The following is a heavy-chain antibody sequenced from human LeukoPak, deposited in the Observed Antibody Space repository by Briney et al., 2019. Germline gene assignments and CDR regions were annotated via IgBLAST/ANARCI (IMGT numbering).Heavy chain of an antibody. CDR3: ARVSSSWTRDFDY. J-gene: IGHJ4*02. D-gene: IGHD6-13*01. Sequence: PSETLSLTCAVYGGSFSGYYWSWIRQPPGKGLEWIGEINHSGSTNYNPSLKSRVTISVDTSKNQFSLKLSSVTAADTAVYYCARVSSSWTRDFDYWGQGTLVTVSS. V-gene: IGHV4-34*01. CDR2: INHSGST. CDR1: GGSFSGYY.